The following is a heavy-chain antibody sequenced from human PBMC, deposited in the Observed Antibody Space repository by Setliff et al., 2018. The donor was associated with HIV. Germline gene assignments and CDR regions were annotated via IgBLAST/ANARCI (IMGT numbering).Heavy chain of an antibody. CDR2: IIPVYHTT. CDR3: APDFGDNWFDP. Sequence: SVKVSCKASGGAFTSYAFSWVRQAPGQGLEWMGRIIPVYHTTEYAPQFQGRVTITADKSTSTVYMDLSNLRSDDTATYYCAPDFGDNWFDPWGQGTRVTVSS. D-gene: IGHD4-17*01. CDR1: GGAFTSYA. J-gene: IGHJ5*02. V-gene: IGHV1-69*06.